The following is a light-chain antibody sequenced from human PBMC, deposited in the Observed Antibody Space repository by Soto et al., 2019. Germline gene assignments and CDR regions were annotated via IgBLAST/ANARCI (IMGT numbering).Light chain of an antibody. CDR2: EVS. Sequence: QSVLTQPASVSGSPGQSITISCTGTSSDVGDYNYVSWYQQHPGKAPKFLIYEVSNRPSGVSNRFSGSKSGNTASLTISGLXAEDEADYYCSSYTSSSSPFVFGTGTKVTVL. J-gene: IGLJ1*01. V-gene: IGLV2-14*01. CDR1: SSDVGDYNY. CDR3: SSYTSSSSPFV.